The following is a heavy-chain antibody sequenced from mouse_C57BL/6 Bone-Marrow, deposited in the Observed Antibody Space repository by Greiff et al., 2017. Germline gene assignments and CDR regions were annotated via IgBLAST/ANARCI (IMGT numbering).Heavy chain of an antibody. CDR2: ISYDGSN. J-gene: IGHJ1*03. V-gene: IGHV3-6*01. Sequence: DVKLVESGPGLVKPSQSLSLTCSVTGYSITSGYYWNWIRQFPGNKLEWMGYISYDGSNNYNPSLKNRISITRDTSKNQFFLKLNSVTTEDTATYYCAREVTGGYWYFDVWGTGTTVTVSS. CDR3: AREVTGGYWYFDV. D-gene: IGHD4-1*01. CDR1: GYSITSGYY.